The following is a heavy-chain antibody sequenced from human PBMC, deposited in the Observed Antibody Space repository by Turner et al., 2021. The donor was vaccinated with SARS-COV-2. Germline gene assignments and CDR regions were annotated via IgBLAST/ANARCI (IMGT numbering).Heavy chain of an antibody. Sequence: EVQLVESGGGLVKPGGSLRLSCAASVFTFSSYSMNWVRQAPGKGLEWVSSISSSRRYIYYADSVKGRFTISRDNAKNSLYLQMNSLRAEDTAVYYCARSPTTPGFYYDSSGYYTPYYFDYWGQGTLVTVSS. CDR1: VFTFSSYS. V-gene: IGHV3-21*01. D-gene: IGHD3-22*01. CDR2: ISSSRRYI. J-gene: IGHJ4*02. CDR3: ARSPTTPGFYYDSSGYYTPYYFDY.